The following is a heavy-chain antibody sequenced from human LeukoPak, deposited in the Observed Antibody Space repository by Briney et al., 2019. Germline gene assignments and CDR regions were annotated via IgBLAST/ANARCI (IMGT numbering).Heavy chain of an antibody. Sequence: GTSLRLSCAASGFTFSSYGMHWVRQAPGKGLEWVAFIRYDGGNKYYADSVKGRFTISRDNSKNTLYLQMNSLRAEDTAVYYCAKAGSGSYSQLDYWGQGTLVTVSS. CDR1: GFTFSSYG. J-gene: IGHJ4*02. D-gene: IGHD1-26*01. V-gene: IGHV3-30*02. CDR3: AKAGSGSYSQLDY. CDR2: IRYDGGNK.